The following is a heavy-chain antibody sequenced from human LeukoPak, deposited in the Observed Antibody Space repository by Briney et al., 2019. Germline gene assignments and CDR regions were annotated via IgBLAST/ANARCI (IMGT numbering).Heavy chain of an antibody. CDR2: ISDSDNSM. D-gene: IGHD6-13*01. CDR3: ARGRGSWYGVYFDY. V-gene: IGHV3-21*01. Sequence: GGSLRLSCAASGFTLRSYSMNWVRQAPGKGLEWVSSISDSDNSMYYANSVKGRFTISRDNAKNSLYLQMNSLRTEDTAVYYCARGRGSWYGVYFDYWGQGTLVTVSS. CDR1: GFTLRSYS. J-gene: IGHJ4*02.